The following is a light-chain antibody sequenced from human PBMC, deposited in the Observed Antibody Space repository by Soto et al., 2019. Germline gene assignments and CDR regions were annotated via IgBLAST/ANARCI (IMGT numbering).Light chain of an antibody. V-gene: IGLV2-14*01. CDR1: TSDIGNYNY. Sequence: QSALTQPASVSGSPGQSISISCTGATSDIGNYNYFSWYQQHPGKAPKLIIYQVSNRPSGVSNRFSGSKSGNTASLTISGLQADDEADYYCSTYTGSNTPYVFGIGTKVTVL. CDR3: STYTGSNTPYV. CDR2: QVS. J-gene: IGLJ1*01.